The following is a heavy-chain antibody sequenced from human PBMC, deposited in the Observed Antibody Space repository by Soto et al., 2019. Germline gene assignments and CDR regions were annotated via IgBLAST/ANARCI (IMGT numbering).Heavy chain of an antibody. Sequence: GVSLRLSCAASGFTFSSYAISWVRQAPGKGPEWVSAISGSGGSTYYADSVKGRFTISRDNSKNTLYLQMNSLRADDTAVYYGAKDPHDNWGQETLVTISS. CDR3: AKDPHDN. V-gene: IGHV3-23*01. J-gene: IGHJ4*01. CDR1: GFTFSSYA. CDR2: ISGSGGST.